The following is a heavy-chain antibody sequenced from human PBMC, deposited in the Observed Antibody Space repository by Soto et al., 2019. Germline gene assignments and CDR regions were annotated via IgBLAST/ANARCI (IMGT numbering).Heavy chain of an antibody. Sequence: TVRVSCKTSGYIFSLYSISWIRQAPGEGLEWMGWISGYDANTNYAQNFQGRVTMTTSASTAYMELRSLRSDDTAVYYCARGMGLAADFDYWGQGTLVTVSS. CDR1: GYIFSLYS. V-gene: IGHV1-18*01. CDR3: ARGMGLAADFDY. J-gene: IGHJ4*02. CDR2: ISGYDANT. D-gene: IGHD6-19*01.